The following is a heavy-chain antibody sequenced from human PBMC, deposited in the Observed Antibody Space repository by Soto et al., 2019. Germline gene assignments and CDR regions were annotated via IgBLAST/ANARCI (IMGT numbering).Heavy chain of an antibody. V-gene: IGHV3-23*01. CDR2: ISANGGSI. CDR1: GFTFRDHA. CDR3: AKDRYYDTPGWFDP. D-gene: IGHD3-22*01. Sequence: EAQLLASGGGLVQPGGSLRLSCVGSGFTFRDHAMRWVRQASGRGLEWVSAISANGGSIQHADSVKGRFSVSRDNAKNTVYLQMDNLRTEDSAVYYCAKDRYYDTPGWFDPWGQGSRVIVSS. J-gene: IGHJ5*02.